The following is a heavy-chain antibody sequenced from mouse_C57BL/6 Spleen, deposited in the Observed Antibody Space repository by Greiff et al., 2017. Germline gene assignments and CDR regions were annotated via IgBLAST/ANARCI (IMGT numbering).Heavy chain of an antibody. V-gene: IGHV1-61*01. J-gene: IGHJ2*01. D-gene: IGHD2-1*01. CDR2: IYPSDSET. Sequence: VQLQQPGAELVRPGSSVKLSCKASGYTFTSYWMDWVKQRPGQGLEWIGNIYPSDSETHYNQKFKDKATLTVDKSSSTAYMQLSRLTSEDSAVYYCARTYGNYGGGYFDYWGQGTTLTVSS. CDR3: ARTYGNYGGGYFDY. CDR1: GYTFTSYW.